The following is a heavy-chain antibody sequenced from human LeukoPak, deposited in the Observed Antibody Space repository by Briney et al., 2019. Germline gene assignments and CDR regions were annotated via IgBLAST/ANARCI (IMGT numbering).Heavy chain of an antibody. CDR2: IYYSGST. V-gene: IGHV4-59*01. D-gene: IGHD2-2*02. Sequence: SETLSLTCTVSGGSISSYYWSWIRQPPGKGLEWVGYIYYSGSTNYNPSLKSRVTISVDTSKNQFSLKLSSVTAADTAVYYCARGDTAIRGNYFDYWGQGTLVTVSS. CDR1: GGSISSYY. J-gene: IGHJ4*02. CDR3: ARGDTAIRGNYFDY.